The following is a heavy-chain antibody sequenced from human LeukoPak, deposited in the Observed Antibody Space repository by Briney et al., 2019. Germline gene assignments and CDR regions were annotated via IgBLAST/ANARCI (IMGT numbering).Heavy chain of an antibody. CDR1: GYTFTSYD. J-gene: IGHJ4*02. CDR3: ARGGYIYGYGY. D-gene: IGHD5-18*01. CDR2: ISTNSGRT. V-gene: IGHV1-18*01. Sequence: ASVKVSCKASGYTFTSYDISWVRPAPGQGLEWVGWISTNSGRTNYAQKFQGRVTMTTDTSTSTAYMELRSLRSDDTAVYYCARGGYIYGYGYWGQGTLVTVSS.